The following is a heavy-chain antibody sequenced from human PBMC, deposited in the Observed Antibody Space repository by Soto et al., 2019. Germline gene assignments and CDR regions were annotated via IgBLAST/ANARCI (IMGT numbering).Heavy chain of an antibody. V-gene: IGHV4-39*01. Sequence: SETLSLTCTVSGGSISSSSYYWGWIRQPPGKGLEWIGSIYYSGSTYYNPSLKSRVTISVDTSKNQFSLKLSSVTAADTAVYYCARRLMVAATPINYMDVWGKGTTVTVSS. CDR2: IYYSGST. J-gene: IGHJ6*03. CDR1: GGSISSSSYY. CDR3: ARRLMVAATPINYMDV. D-gene: IGHD2-15*01.